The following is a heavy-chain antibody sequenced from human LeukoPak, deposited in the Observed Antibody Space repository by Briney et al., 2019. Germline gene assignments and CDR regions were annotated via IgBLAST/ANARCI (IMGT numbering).Heavy chain of an antibody. CDR2: ISGSGGSI. J-gene: IGHJ4*02. Sequence: GRPLRLSCAASGFTFSSYAMSWVRQAPGKGLEWVSAISGSGGSIYYADSVKGRFTISRDNSKNTLYLQMNSLRADDTAVYSCANSVGAIDYFDYWGQGTLVTVSS. V-gene: IGHV3-23*01. CDR3: ANSVGAIDYFDY. D-gene: IGHD1-26*01. CDR1: GFTFSSYA.